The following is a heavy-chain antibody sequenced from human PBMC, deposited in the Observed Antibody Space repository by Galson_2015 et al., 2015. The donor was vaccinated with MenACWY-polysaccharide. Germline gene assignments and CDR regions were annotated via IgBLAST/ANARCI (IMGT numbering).Heavy chain of an antibody. Sequence: SLRLSCAASDFTFSAHGMHWVRQAPGKGLEWVAAIWYGGGKRYYADAVEGRFAVSRDNSQSTLYLQMDSLGVEDTAMYYCARDVHYNDYLGYYFDYWGQGTLVTVSS. J-gene: IGHJ4*01. V-gene: IGHV3-33*01. D-gene: IGHD4-11*01. CDR2: IWYGGGKR. CDR1: DFTFSAHG. CDR3: ARDVHYNDYLGYYFDY.